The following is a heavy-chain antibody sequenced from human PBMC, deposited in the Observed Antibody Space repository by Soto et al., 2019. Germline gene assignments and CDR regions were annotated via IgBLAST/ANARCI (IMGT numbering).Heavy chain of an antibody. V-gene: IGHV3-48*03. CDR2: ISDTSRTI. D-gene: IGHD3-22*01. Sequence: EVQLLESGGGLVQPGGSLTLSCVASGFSLSSHEMNWVHQAPGKGLEWISYISDTSRTIYYADSVRGRFTISRDNAKNSESLQMNGLGVEDTAVYYCARGDSRSYYYVYAFDVWGQGTVVTVSS. J-gene: IGHJ3*01. CDR1: GFSLSSHE. CDR3: ARGDSRSYYYVYAFDV.